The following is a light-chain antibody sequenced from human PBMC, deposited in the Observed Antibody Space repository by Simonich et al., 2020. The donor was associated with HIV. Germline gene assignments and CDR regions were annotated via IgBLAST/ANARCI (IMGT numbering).Light chain of an antibody. CDR1: SSDVGGYNY. CDR2: DVS. V-gene: IGLV2-14*01. CDR3: SSYTSSSTLGV. J-gene: IGLJ3*02. Sequence: QSALTQPPSASGSPGQSVTISCTGTSSDVGGYNYVSWYQQHPGKAPKLMIYDVSKRPSGVSNRFAGSKSGNTASLTSSGLQAEDEADYYCSSYTSSSTLGVFGGGTKLTVL.